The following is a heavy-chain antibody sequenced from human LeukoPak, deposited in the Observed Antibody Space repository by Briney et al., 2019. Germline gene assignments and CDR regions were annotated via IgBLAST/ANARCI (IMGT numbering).Heavy chain of an antibody. V-gene: IGHV4-59*01. J-gene: IGHJ5*02. D-gene: IGHD2-2*01. CDR1: GGSISSYY. Sequence: PSETLSLTCTVSGGSISSYYWSWLRQPPGKGLEWIGYIYYSGSTNYNPSLKSRVTISVDTSKNQFSLKLSSVTAADTAVYYCARGWNDIVVVPAARWFDPWGQGTLVTVSS. CDR2: IYYSGST. CDR3: ARGWNDIVVVPAARWFDP.